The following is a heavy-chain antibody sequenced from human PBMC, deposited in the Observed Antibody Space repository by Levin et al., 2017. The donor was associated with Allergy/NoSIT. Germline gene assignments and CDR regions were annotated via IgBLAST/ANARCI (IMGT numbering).Heavy chain of an antibody. CDR1: GGSISSYY. CDR2: IYYSGST. J-gene: IGHJ6*02. V-gene: IGHV4-59*01. CDR3: ARERPFYGYYYGMDV. D-gene: IGHD2/OR15-2a*01. Sequence: GSLRLSCTVSGGSISSYYWSWIRQPPGKGLEWIGYIYYSGSTNYNPSLKSRVTISVDTSKNQFSLKLSSVTAADTAVYYCARERPFYGYYYGMDVWGQGTTVTVSS.